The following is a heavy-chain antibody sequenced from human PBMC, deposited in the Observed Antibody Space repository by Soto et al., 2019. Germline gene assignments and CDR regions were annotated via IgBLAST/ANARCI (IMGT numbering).Heavy chain of an antibody. CDR3: ARHFSVDYFDY. J-gene: IGHJ4*01. CDR2: IHHSETT. V-gene: IGHV4-4*02. Sequence: LETLSLTCAVSGGYGISTKGWSWVRQSPGKGLEWIGEIHHSETTNYNPSLKSRVTISVDRSKNQFSLKLSSVTAADTAVYYCARHFSVDYFDYWGHGALVTVS. CDR1: GGYGISTKG.